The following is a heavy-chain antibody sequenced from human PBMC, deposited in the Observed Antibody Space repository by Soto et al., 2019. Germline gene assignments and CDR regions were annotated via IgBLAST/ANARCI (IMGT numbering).Heavy chain of an antibody. D-gene: IGHD3-3*01. CDR2: ISPNSEKT. CDR3: ARATIFGAPYFDY. Sequence: VASVKVSCKASGYTFSNFGISWVRQAPGEGLEWMGWISPNSEKTKIAQRFQGWVTMTRDTSISTAYMELSRLRSDDTAVYYCARATIFGAPYFDYWGQGTLVTVSS. J-gene: IGHJ4*02. V-gene: IGHV1-2*04. CDR1: GYTFSNFG.